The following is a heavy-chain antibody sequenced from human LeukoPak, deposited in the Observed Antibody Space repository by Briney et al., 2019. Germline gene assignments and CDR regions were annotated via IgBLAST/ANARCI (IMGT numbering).Heavy chain of an antibody. CDR2: IIPILGIA. CDR1: GGTFSCYA. Sequence: ASVKVSCKASGGTFSCYAISWVRQAPGQGLEWMGRIIPILGIANYAQKFQGRVTITADKSTSTAYMELSSLRSEDTAVYYCARGAPLGAFDIWGQGTMVTVSS. D-gene: IGHD7-27*01. V-gene: IGHV1-69*04. CDR3: ARGAPLGAFDI. J-gene: IGHJ3*02.